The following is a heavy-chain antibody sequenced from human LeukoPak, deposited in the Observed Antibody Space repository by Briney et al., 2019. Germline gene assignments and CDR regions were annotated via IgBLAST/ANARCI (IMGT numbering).Heavy chain of an antibody. Sequence: GGSLRLSCAASGFTVSTNYMSWVRQAPGKGLEWVSVIYSGGTTYYADSVKGRFTISRDNSKNTLYLQMNSLRAEDTAVYYCARLYCRGGNCYLFDYWGQGTLVTVSS. CDR1: GFTVSTNY. J-gene: IGHJ4*02. V-gene: IGHV3-53*01. CDR2: IYSGGTT. D-gene: IGHD2-15*01. CDR3: ARLYCRGGNCYLFDY.